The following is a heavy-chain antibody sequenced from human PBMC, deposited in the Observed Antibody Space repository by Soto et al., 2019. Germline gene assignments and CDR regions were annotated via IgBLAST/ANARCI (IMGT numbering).Heavy chain of an antibody. CDR1: GFTFSNYG. V-gene: IGHV3-33*01. CDR2: IWYDGSNK. CDR3: AAGEPLNY. Sequence: QMQLVESGGGVVQPGRSLRLSCAASGFTFSNYGMHWVRQAPGKGLEWVAIIWYDGSNKYYADSVKDRFTISRDNSKNTVSLQMNSLRAEDTVMYYCAAGEPLNYRGQGTLVTVSS. J-gene: IGHJ4*02. D-gene: IGHD3-10*01.